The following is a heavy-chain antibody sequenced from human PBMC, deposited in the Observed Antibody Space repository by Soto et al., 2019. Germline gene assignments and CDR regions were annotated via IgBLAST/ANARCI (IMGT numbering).Heavy chain of an antibody. V-gene: IGHV3-49*04. CDR2: IRSKAYGGTT. Sequence: GGSLRLSCTASGFTFGDYAMSWVRQAPGKGLEWVGFIRSKAYGGTTEYAASVKGRFTISRDDSKSIAYLQMNSLKTEDTAVYYCTREGGYYSFFDYWGQGTLVTVSS. D-gene: IGHD3-3*01. CDR1: GFTFGDYA. CDR3: TREGGYYSFFDY. J-gene: IGHJ4*02.